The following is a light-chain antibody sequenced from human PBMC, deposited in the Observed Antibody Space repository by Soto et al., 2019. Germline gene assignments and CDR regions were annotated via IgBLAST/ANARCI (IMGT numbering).Light chain of an antibody. CDR1: SGHNSYA. CDR2: VNSDGSH. J-gene: IGLJ3*02. V-gene: IGLV4-69*01. Sequence: QLVLTQSPSASASLGASVKLTCTLSSGHNSYAIAWHQQQPEKGPRYLMKVNSDGSHSKGDGIPDRFSGSSSRAERYLTISSLPSEDEADYYCQTWSTDIRVFGGGTKLTVL. CDR3: QTWSTDIRV.